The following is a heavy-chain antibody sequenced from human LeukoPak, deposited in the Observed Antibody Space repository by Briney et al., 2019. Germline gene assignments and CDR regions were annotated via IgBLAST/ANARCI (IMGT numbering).Heavy chain of an antibody. D-gene: IGHD1-26*01. J-gene: IGHJ4*02. CDR2: IYYGGST. CDR1: GGSFSSSDDY. V-gene: IGHV4-39*07. CDR3: AGGVGATTYF. Sequence: SETLSLTCTVSGGSFSSSDDYWGWIRQPPGKGLEWIGVIYYGGSTYYHPSLKSRVTISMDTSKGQLSLRLTSVTAADTAVYYCAGGVGATTYFWGQGTLVTVSS.